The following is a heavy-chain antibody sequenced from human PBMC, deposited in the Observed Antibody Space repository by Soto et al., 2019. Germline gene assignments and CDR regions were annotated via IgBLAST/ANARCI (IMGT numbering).Heavy chain of an antibody. V-gene: IGHV4-39*01. CDR1: GGSISSTGYY. D-gene: IGHD2-2*01. CDR2: IYYSGST. J-gene: IGHJ5*02. CDR3: AIFYCISPNCVPLAL. Sequence: SETLSLTCTVSGGSISSTGYYWGWIRQPPGKGLEWIGSIYYSGSTSYNPSLQSRVTMSVDTSKNQLSLKVSSVTAADTAVYYCAIFYCISPNCVPLALWVQGTLVTVSS.